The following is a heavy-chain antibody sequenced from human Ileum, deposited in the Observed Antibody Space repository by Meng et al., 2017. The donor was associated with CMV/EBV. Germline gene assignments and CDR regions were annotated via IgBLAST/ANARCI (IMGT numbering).Heavy chain of an antibody. J-gene: IGHJ4*02. D-gene: IGHD2-15*01. CDR1: GFTFSTYG. V-gene: IGHV3-30*02. CDR3: AAPRLFKVVFGY. CDR2: IWFDGSNK. Sequence: GSLRLSCEASGFTFSTYGMYWVRQTPGKGLEWVASIWFDGSNKKYADSVKGRFTISRDNSKNTLYLQMSSLRADDTAVYYCAAPRLFKVVFGYWGPGKQVNGAS.